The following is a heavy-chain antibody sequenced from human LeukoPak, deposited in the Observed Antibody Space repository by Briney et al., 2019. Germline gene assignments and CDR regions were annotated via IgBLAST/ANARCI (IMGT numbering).Heavy chain of an antibody. CDR2: ISSSSSTI. V-gene: IGHV3-48*02. Sequence: PGGSLRLSCAASGFTFSNYGMHWVRQAPGKGLEWVSYISSSSSTIYYADSVKGRFTISRDNAKNSLYLQMNSLRDEDTAVYYCARDVSGKGANWFDPWGQGTLVTVSS. J-gene: IGHJ5*02. D-gene: IGHD1-1*01. CDR1: GFTFSNYG. CDR3: ARDVSGKGANWFDP.